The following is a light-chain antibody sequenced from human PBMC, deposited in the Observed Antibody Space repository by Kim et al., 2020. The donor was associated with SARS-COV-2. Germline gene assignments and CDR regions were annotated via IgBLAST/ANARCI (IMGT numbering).Light chain of an antibody. CDR3: SAWDSSLSAWV. CDR1: SNNVGNQG. CDR2: RNN. Sequence: QAGLTQPPSVSKGLRQTATLTCTGNSNNVGNQGAAWLQQHQGQPPKLLSYRNNNRPSGISERLSASRSGNTASLTITGLQPEDEADYYCSAWDSSLSAWVFGGGTQLTVL. J-gene: IGLJ3*02. V-gene: IGLV10-54*01.